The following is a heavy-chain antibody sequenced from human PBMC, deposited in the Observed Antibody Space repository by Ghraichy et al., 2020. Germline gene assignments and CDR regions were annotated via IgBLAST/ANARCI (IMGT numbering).Heavy chain of an antibody. V-gene: IGHV3-64D*06. CDR3: VNIVRVSTTWG. CDR2: ITYTGDRT. CDR1: EITFSGFD. Sequence: GGSLRLSCSTSEITFSGFDMLWVRQAPGKRLEFVSSITYTGDRTYYADSVKGRFTISRDNSKNILYLQMSSLRIEDTALYYCVNIVRVSTTWGWGQGTLVTVSS. D-gene: IGHD4-17*01. J-gene: IGHJ4*02.